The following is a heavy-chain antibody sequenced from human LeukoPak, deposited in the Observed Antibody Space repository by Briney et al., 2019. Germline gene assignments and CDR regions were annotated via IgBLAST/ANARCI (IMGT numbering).Heavy chain of an antibody. V-gene: IGHV4-59*08. CDR3: ARKDGDL. Sequence: PSETLSLTCTVSGGSISNYHWSRIRQPPGKGLEWIGYIYYSGNTNYNPSLKSRLTISLDTSKNQVSLRLSSVTAADTAVYHCARKDGDLWGQGTLVTVSS. CDR2: IYYSGNT. CDR1: GGSISNYH. J-gene: IGHJ5*02.